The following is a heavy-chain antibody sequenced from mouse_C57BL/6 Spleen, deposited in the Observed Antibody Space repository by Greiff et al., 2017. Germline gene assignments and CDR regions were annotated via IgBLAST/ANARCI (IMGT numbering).Heavy chain of an antibody. CDR3: AKNYGSSYGFAY. V-gene: IGHV14-2*01. CDR2: IDPEDGET. J-gene: IGHJ3*01. CDR1: GFNIKDYY. D-gene: IGHD1-1*01. Sequence: EVQLQQSGAELVKPGASVKLSCTASGFNIKDYYMHWVKQRTEQGLEWIGRIDPEDGETKYAPKFKGKATITADTSSNTASLQLSSLTTEDTSVYYSAKNYGSSYGFAYWGQGTLVTVSA.